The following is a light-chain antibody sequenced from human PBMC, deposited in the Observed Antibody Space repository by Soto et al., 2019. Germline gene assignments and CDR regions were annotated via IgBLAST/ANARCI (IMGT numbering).Light chain of an antibody. V-gene: IGLV1-36*01. Sequence: QSVLTQPPSVSDAPRQRVTITCSGSSPNTGNNAVSWYQQLPGKAPKLLIYYDDLLPSGVSDRFSGSKSGTSASLAISGLQSEDEGDYYCAAWDDSLNGWVFGGGTKLTVL. CDR3: AAWDDSLNGWV. CDR1: SPNTGNNA. CDR2: YDD. J-gene: IGLJ3*02.